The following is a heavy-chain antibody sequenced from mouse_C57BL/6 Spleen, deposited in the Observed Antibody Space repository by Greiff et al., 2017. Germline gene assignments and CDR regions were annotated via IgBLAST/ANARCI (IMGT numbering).Heavy chain of an antibody. CDR1: GYAFSSYW. CDR3: ARSYSNYDYAMDY. J-gene: IGHJ4*01. V-gene: IGHV1-80*01. D-gene: IGHD2-5*01. CDR2: IYPGDGDT. Sequence: VKLVESGAELVKPGASVKISCKASGYAFSSYWMNWVKQRPGKGLEWIGQIYPGDGDTNYNGKFKGKATLTADKSSSTAYMQLSSLTSEDSAVYFCARSYSNYDYAMDYWGQGTSVTVSS.